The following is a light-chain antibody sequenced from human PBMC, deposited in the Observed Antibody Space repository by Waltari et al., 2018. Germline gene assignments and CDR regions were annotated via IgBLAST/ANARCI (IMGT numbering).Light chain of an antibody. CDR2: GGS. CDR3: QRWVFPPAHGMYT. CDR1: QSVSSSH. J-gene: IGKJ2*01. V-gene: IGKV3-20*01. Sequence: IVLTQSPGTLSLSPGERATLSCRASQSVSSSHLTWYQQEPGQAPRLLIYGGSIRATGIPDRFIGSGSGTDFTLTISRLEPEDFAFYYCQRWVFPPAHGMYTFGQGTNVEIK.